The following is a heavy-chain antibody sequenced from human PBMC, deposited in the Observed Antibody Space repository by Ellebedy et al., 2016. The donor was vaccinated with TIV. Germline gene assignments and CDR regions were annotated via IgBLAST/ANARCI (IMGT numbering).Heavy chain of an antibody. CDR3: ARNRGYSYGYDY. CDR1: GGTFSSYA. J-gene: IGHJ4*02. V-gene: IGHV1-69*04. Sequence: SVKVSXXASGGTFSSYAISWVRQAPGQGLEWMGRIIPILGIANYAQKFQGRVTITADKSTSTAYMELSSLRSEDTAVYYCARNRGYSYGYDYWGQGTLVTVSS. D-gene: IGHD5-18*01. CDR2: IIPILGIA.